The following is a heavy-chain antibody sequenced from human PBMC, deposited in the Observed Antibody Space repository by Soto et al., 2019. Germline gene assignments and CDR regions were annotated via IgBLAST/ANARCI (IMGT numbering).Heavy chain of an antibody. D-gene: IGHD6-6*01. CDR1: SGSLSGYY. J-gene: IGHJ4*02. Sequence: SETLSLTCSIYSGSLSGYYWSWIRQPPGKGLEWIREISQSGNTNYSPSLKSRVSISIDTSKKQFSLNLASVSAADTAVYYCASAPKVSGSSQTRPDFWGQGTLVTVSS. CDR3: ASAPKVSGSSQTRPDF. CDR2: ISQSGNT. V-gene: IGHV4-34*01.